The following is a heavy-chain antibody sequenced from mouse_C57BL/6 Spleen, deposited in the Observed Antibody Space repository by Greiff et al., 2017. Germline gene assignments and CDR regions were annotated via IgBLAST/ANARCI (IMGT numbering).Heavy chain of an antibody. Sequence: VQLQQSGAELARPGASVKLSCKASGYTFTSYGISWVKQRTGQGLEWIGEIYPRSGNTYYNEKFKGKATLTADKSSSTAYMELRSLTSEDSAVYFCASEGTTVADYWGQGTTLTVSS. CDR1: GYTFTSYG. J-gene: IGHJ2*01. D-gene: IGHD1-1*01. CDR2: IYPRSGNT. CDR3: ASEGTTVADY. V-gene: IGHV1-81*01.